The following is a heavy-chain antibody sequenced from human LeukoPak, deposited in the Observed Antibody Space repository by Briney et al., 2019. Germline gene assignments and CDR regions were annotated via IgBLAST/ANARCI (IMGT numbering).Heavy chain of an antibody. CDR3: ARDGDGYNLGY. CDR2: INPNSGGT. Sequence: ASVKVSCKASGYTFTYYYMHWARQAPGQGLEWMGWINPNSGGTNYAQKFQGRVTMTRDTSISTAYMELTRLGPDDTAVYYCARDGDGYNLGYWGQGTLVTVSS. V-gene: IGHV1-2*02. J-gene: IGHJ4*02. CDR1: GYTFTYYY. D-gene: IGHD5-24*01.